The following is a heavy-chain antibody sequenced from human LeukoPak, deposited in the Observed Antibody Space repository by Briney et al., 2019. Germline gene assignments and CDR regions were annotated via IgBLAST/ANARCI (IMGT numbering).Heavy chain of an antibody. D-gene: IGHD6-13*01. CDR3: ARPRGSRWSIPFDN. CDR2: MSYEGSNK. J-gene: IGHJ4*02. Sequence: GGSLRLSCAASGFIFSNYTMHGGRQAPGKGLEGVGGMSYEGSNKYYGASVTGRFPISRDNSKHTLYLQMDSLRAEDTAVYYCARPRGSRWSIPFDNWGQGTLVTVSS. V-gene: IGHV3-30-3*01. CDR1: GFIFSNYT.